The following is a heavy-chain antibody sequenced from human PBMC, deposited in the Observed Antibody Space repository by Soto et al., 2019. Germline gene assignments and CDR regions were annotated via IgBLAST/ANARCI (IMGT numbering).Heavy chain of an antibody. CDR3: ARDTGTTDYYYGMDV. CDR1: GFTFSSYA. J-gene: IGHJ6*02. CDR2: ISGSGGST. D-gene: IGHD1-7*01. Sequence: PVGSLRLSCAASGFTFSSYAMSWVRQAPGKGLEWVSAISGSGGSTYYADSVKGRFTISRDNSKNTLYLQMNSLRAEDTAVYYCARDTGTTDYYYGMDVWGQGTTVTVSS. V-gene: IGHV3-23*01.